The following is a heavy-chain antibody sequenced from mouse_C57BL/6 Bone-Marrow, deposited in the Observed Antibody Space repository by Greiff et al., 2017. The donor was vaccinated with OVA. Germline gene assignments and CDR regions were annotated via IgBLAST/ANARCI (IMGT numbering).Heavy chain of an antibody. D-gene: IGHD2-4*01. CDR3: ARFYYDYDGGGYAMDY. CDR1: EYEFPSHD. V-gene: IGHV5-2*01. Sequence: EVKLVESGGGLVQPGESLKLSCESNEYEFPSHDMSWVRKTPEKRLELVAAINSDGGSTYYPDTMERRFIISRDNTKKTLYLQMSSLRSEDTALYYCARFYYDYDGGGYAMDYWGQGTSVTVSS. CDR2: INSDGGST. J-gene: IGHJ4*01.